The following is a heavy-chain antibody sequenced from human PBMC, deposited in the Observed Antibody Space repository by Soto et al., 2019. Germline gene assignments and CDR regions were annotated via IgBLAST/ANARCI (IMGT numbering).Heavy chain of an antibody. CDR1: GFTFSSYS. CDR3: ARDMRAAGNQWLVSLLDYYYYGMDV. J-gene: IGHJ6*02. D-gene: IGHD6-19*01. Sequence: GGSLRLSCAASGFTFSSYSMNWVRQAPGKGLEWVSSISSSSSYIYYADSVKGRFTISRDNAKNSLYLQMNSLRVEDTAVYYCARDMRAAGNQWLVSLLDYYYYGMDVWGQGTTVTVSS. V-gene: IGHV3-21*01. CDR2: ISSSSSYI.